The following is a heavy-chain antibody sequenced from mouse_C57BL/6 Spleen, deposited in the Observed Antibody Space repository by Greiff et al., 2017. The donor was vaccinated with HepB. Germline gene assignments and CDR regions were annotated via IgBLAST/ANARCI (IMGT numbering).Heavy chain of an antibody. J-gene: IGHJ4*01. D-gene: IGHD2-4*01. V-gene: IGHV1-4*01. CDR1: GYTFTSYT. CDR2: INPSSGYT. CDR3: ARDDYDPYYYAMDY. Sequence: QVHVKQSGAELARPGASVKMSCKASGYTFTSYTMHWVKQRPGQGLEWIGYINPSSGYTKYNQKFKDKATLTADKSSSTAYMQLSSLTSEDSAVYYCARDDYDPYYYAMDYWGQGTSVTVSS.